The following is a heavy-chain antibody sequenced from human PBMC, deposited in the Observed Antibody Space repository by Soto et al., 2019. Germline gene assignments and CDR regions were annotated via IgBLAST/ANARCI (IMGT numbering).Heavy chain of an antibody. CDR2: ISAYNGNT. CDR3: ARDWFEYYYDSSGYSYFDY. J-gene: IGHJ4*02. CDR1: GYTFTSYG. D-gene: IGHD3-22*01. Sequence: QVQLVQSGAEVKKPGASVKVSCKASGYTFTSYGISWVRQAPGQGLEWMGWISAYNGNTNYAQKLQGRVTMTTDTSTSTAYMELRSLRSDDTAVYYCARDWFEYYYDSSGYSYFDYWGQGTLVTVSS. V-gene: IGHV1-18*01.